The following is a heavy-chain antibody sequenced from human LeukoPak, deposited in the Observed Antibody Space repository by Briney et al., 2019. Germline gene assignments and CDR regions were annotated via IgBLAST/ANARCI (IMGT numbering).Heavy chain of an antibody. CDR1: GFTFSSYW. CDR2: IKQDGSEK. D-gene: IGHD1-26*01. V-gene: IGHV3-7*01. J-gene: IGHJ4*02. CDR3: ARVLGGSYYPFDY. Sequence: GRSLRLSCAASGFTFSSYWMSWVRQAPGKGLEWVANIKQDGSEKYYVDSVKGRFTISRDNAKNSLYLQMNSLRAEDTAVYYCARVLGGSYYPFDYWGQGTLVTVSS.